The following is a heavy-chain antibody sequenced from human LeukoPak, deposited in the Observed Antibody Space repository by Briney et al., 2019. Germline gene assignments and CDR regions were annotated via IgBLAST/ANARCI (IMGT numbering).Heavy chain of an antibody. Sequence: SETLSLTCTVSGGSISSYYWSWIRQPPGKGLEWIGYIYYSGSTNYNPSLKSRVTISVDTSKNQFFLKLSSVTAADTAVYYCARAYCGGDCYSDAFDIWGQGTMVTVSS. CDR3: ARAYCGGDCYSDAFDI. CDR2: IYYSGST. V-gene: IGHV4-59*01. D-gene: IGHD2-21*02. CDR1: GGSISSYY. J-gene: IGHJ3*02.